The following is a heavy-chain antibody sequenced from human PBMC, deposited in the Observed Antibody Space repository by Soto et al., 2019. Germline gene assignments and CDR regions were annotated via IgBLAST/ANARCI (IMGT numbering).Heavy chain of an antibody. CDR3: ARGNPCTNGVCYPPFDY. CDR1: GDSISDSIYY. J-gene: IGHJ4*02. D-gene: IGHD2-8*01. CDR2: IHYSGNS. V-gene: IGHV4-39*01. Sequence: QLQLQESGPGLVTPSETLSLTCTVSGDSISDSIYYWGWIRQSPERGLEWIGTIHYSGNSDYNPSLQSRVTMSIDASDNQFSLKLSSVTSADMAFYYCARGNPCTNGVCYPPFDYWGQGIVVTVPS.